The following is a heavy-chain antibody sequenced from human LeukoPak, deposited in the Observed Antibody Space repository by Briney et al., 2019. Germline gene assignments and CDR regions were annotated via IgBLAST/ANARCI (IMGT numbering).Heavy chain of an antibody. J-gene: IGHJ4*02. CDR2: IRYDGSNK. CDR1: GFIFSDYA. D-gene: IGHD3-22*01. Sequence: PGGSLRLSCAASGFIFSDYAIYWVRQTPGKGLGWVAFIRYDGSNKIYADSVKGRFTISRDNSYNTVYLQMNSLRAEDTAVYYCAKAPPSGYYYFDYWGQGTLVTVSS. V-gene: IGHV3-30*02. CDR3: AKAPPSGYYYFDY.